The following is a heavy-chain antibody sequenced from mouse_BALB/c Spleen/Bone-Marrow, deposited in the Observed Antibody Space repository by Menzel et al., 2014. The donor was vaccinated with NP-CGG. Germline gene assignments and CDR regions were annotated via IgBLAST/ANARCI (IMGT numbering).Heavy chain of an antibody. V-gene: IGHV2-9*02. CDR2: IWAGGST. Sequence: VQGVESGPGLVAPSQSLSITCTVSGFSLTNYGVHWVRQPPGKGLEWLGVIWAGGSTNYNSALMSRLSISKDNSKSQVFLKMNSLQTDDTAMYFCARDRGFGYDRTMDYWGQGTSVTVSS. CDR3: ARDRGFGYDRTMDY. CDR1: GFSLTNYG. J-gene: IGHJ4*01. D-gene: IGHD2-2*01.